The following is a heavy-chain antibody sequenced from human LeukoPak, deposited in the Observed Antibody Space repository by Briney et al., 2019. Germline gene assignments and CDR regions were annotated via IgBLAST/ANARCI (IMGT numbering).Heavy chain of an antibody. J-gene: IGHJ4*02. CDR3: ATVLDILTGYYVFDY. D-gene: IGHD3-9*01. CDR2: FDPEDGET. CDR1: GYTLTELS. Sequence: ASVKVSCKVSGYTLTELSMHWVRQAPGKGLEWMGGFDPEDGETIYAQKSQGRVTMTEDTSTDTAYMELSSLRSEDTAVYYCATVLDILTGYYVFDYWGQGTLVTVSS. V-gene: IGHV1-24*01.